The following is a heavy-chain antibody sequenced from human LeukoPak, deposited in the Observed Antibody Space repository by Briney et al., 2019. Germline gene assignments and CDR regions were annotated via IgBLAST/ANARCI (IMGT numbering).Heavy chain of an antibody. D-gene: IGHD1-1*01. CDR3: ARDRGGTTAHGLDV. Sequence: ASVKVSCKAPGYTFTDYYIHWVRLAPGHGLEWMGIIKPSRGDTPYAQEFQGRVTMTGDTATSTVYMDLSSLRSEDTAIYFCARDRGGTTAHGLDVWGQGTTVTVSS. J-gene: IGHJ6*02. V-gene: IGHV1-46*01. CDR1: GYTFTDYY. CDR2: IKPSRGDT.